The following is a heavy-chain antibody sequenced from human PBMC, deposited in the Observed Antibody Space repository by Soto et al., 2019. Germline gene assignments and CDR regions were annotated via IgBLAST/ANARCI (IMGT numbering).Heavy chain of an antibody. V-gene: IGHV1-2*04. J-gene: IGHJ6*02. CDR3: ARDRTRYDYVWGSYSSGTGYGMDV. CDR1: GYTFTGYY. CDR2: INPNSGGT. D-gene: IGHD3-16*01. Sequence: ASVKVSCKASGYTFTGYYMHWVRQAPGQGLEWMGWINPNSGGTNYAQKFQGWVTMTRDTSISTAYMELSRLRSDDTAVYYCARDRTRYDYVWGSYSSGTGYGMDVWGQGTTVTVS.